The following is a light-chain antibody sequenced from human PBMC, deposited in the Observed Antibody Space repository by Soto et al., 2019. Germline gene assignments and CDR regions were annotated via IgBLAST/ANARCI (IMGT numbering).Light chain of an antibody. CDR2: GAS. J-gene: IGKJ1*01. Sequence: EIVLTQSPGTLYSSPGERATLSCRASQSVSSSYLAWYQQNRGQAPRLLIYGASSRAPGIPDKFGGSGSVTDFTLTISSMELYDFAVDYCAEDGSSRWTVGQRMEVEIK. CDR1: QSVSSSY. V-gene: IGKV3-20*01. CDR3: AEDGSSRWT.